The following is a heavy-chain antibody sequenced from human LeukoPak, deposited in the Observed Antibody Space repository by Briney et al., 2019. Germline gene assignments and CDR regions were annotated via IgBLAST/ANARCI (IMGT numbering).Heavy chain of an antibody. CDR3: TTDPFRGELIVY. CDR2: IKSKTDGGTT. D-gene: IGHD1-26*01. CDR1: GFTFSNAW. V-gene: IGHV3-15*01. J-gene: IGHJ4*02. Sequence: GGPLRLSCAASGFTFSNAWMSWVRQAPGKGLEWVGRIKSKTDGGTTDYAAPVKGRFTISRDDTKNTLYLQMNSLKTEDTAVYYCTTDPFRGELIVYWGQGTLVTVSS.